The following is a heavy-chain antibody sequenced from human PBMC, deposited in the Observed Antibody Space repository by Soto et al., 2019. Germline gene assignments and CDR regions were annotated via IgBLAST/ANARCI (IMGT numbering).Heavy chain of an antibody. CDR3: AKDLPNLSGYSGYDPGCY. V-gene: IGHV3-23*01. Sequence: EVQLLESGGGLVQPGGSLRLSCAASGFTFSSYAMSWVRQAPGKGLEWVSAISGSGGSTYYADSVKGRFTISRDNSKNTLYLQMNSLRAEDTAVYYCAKDLPNLSGYSGYDPGCYWGQGTLVTVSS. CDR2: ISGSGGST. CDR1: GFTFSSYA. J-gene: IGHJ4*02. D-gene: IGHD5-12*01.